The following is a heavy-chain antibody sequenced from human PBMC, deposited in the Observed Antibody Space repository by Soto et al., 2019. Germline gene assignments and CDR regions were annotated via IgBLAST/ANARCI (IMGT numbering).Heavy chain of an antibody. CDR3: VSRDISPHYRY. CDR1: GGSISSSSYY. J-gene: IGHJ4*02. D-gene: IGHD3-16*02. V-gene: IGHV4-39*01. CDR2: IYYSGST. Sequence: QLQLQESGPGLVKPSETLSLTCTVSGGSISSSSYYWGWIRQPPGKGLVWIGSIYYSGSTYYNPSLFSRVAISEDTSMNQFSLQLSAVTAADKAVYYCVSRDISPHYRYWGQGTLVTVSS.